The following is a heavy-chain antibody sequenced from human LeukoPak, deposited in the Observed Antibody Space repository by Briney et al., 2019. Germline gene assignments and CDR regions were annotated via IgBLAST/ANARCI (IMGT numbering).Heavy chain of an antibody. D-gene: IGHD3-22*01. J-gene: IGHJ6*03. CDR2: IIPIFGTA. CDR1: GGTFSSYA. Sequence: SVKVSCKASGGTFSSYAISWVRQAPGQGLEWMGRIIPIFGTANYAQKFQGRDTITTDESTSTAYMELSSLRTEDTAVYYCARGNLSDSSGYYYPYYYYYMDVWGKGTTVTVSS. V-gene: IGHV1-69*05. CDR3: ARGNLSDSSGYYYPYYYYYMDV.